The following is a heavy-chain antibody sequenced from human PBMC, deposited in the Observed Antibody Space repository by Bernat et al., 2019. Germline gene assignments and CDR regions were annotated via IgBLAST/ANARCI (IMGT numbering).Heavy chain of an antibody. V-gene: IGHV1-18*01. D-gene: IGHD3-3*01. Sequence: QVQLVQSGAEVKKPGASVKVSCKASGYTFTSYGISWVRQAPGQGLEWMGWISAYNGNTNYAQKLQGRVTMTTDTSTSTAYMELRSLRSDDTAVYYCARVWVSYYDCWSGYRRDYYYGMDVWGQGTTVTVSS. CDR2: ISAYNGNT. J-gene: IGHJ6*02. CDR1: GYTFTSYG. CDR3: ARVWVSYYDCWSGYRRDYYYGMDV.